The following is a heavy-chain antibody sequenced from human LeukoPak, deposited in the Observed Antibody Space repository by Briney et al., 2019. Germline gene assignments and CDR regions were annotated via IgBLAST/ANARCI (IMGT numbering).Heavy chain of an antibody. V-gene: IGHV3-30*18. CDR3: AKDGLYYYFWSGYYKDYYYGMDV. D-gene: IGHD3-3*01. CDR2: ISYDGSNK. CDR1: AFTLSSYG. Sequence: GGSLRLSCSASAFTLSSYGVHWVSQAPGNGLELVASISYDGSNKYYADSVKGRFTISRDNFKNTLYLQMNSLRAEDTGVYYCAKDGLYYYFWSGYYKDYYYGMDVWGQRSTVTVSS. J-gene: IGHJ6*01.